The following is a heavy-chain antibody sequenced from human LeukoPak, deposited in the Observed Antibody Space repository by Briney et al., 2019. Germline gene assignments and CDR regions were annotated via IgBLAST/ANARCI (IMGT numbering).Heavy chain of an antibody. CDR1: GYTFTSYG. J-gene: IGHJ4*02. CDR3: ARGRRDDFWSGYWDFDY. D-gene: IGHD3-3*01. V-gene: IGHV1-18*01. Sequence: GASVKVSCKASGYTFTSYGISWVRQAPGQGLEWMGWISAYNGNTNYAQKLQGRVTMTTDTSTSTAYMELRSLRSDDTAVYYCARGRRDDFWSGYWDFDYWGQGTLVTVSS. CDR2: ISAYNGNT.